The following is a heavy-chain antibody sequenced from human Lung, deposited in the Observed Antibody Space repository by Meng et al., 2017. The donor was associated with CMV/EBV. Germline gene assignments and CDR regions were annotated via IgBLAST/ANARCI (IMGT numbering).Heavy chain of an antibody. V-gene: IGHV3-23*01. J-gene: IGHJ5*02. CDR1: GFIFSNYG. CDR3: AKDRGDYSNFRFDP. CDR2: ISGSGGRT. D-gene: IGHD4-11*01. Sequence: GESXKISCAASGFIFSNYGMSWVRQAPGKRPEWLSGISGSGGRTYYAEYIKGRFTISRDNSKNTIYLQMDNLRAEDTAVYYCAKDRGDYSNFRFDPWGQGTLVHVSS.